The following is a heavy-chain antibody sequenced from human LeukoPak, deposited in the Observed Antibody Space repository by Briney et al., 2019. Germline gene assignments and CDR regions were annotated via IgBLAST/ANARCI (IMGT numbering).Heavy chain of an antibody. CDR3: AKGEGYCRGGNCLLHFDY. J-gene: IGHJ4*02. CDR1: GFTFSSYG. V-gene: IGHV3-30*02. D-gene: IGHD2-15*01. Sequence: GGSLRLSCAASGFTFSSYGMHWVRQAPGKGLEWVAFIRYDGSNKYYADSVKGRFTISRDNSKSTLYLQMNSLRAEDTAVYYCAKGEGYCRGGNCLLHFDYWGQGTLVTVSS. CDR2: IRYDGSNK.